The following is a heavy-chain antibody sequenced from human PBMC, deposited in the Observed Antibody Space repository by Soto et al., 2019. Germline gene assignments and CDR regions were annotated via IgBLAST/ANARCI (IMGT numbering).Heavy chain of an antibody. CDR1: GYTFTSYD. D-gene: IGHD2-15*01. J-gene: IGHJ5*02. CDR3: ARDGYCSGGSCFRGGYNWFDP. V-gene: IGHV1-8*01. CDR2: MNPNSGNT. Sequence: QVQLVQSGAEVKKPGASVKVSCKASGYTFTSYDINWVRQATGQGLERMGWMNPNSGNTGYAQKFQGRVTMTRNTSISTAYMELSSLRSEDTAVYYCARDGYCSGGSCFRGGYNWFDPWGQGTLVTVSS.